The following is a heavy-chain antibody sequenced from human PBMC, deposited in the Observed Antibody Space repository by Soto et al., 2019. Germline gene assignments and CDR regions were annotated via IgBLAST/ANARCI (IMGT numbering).Heavy chain of an antibody. Sequence: GGSLRLSCAASGFTFSSFGMHWVRQAPGKGLEWVAVISFDGSKKYYADSVKGRFTISRDNSKNMLFLQMNSLRAEDTAVYYCAKDSMGDYYGMDVWGQGTTVTVSS. CDR3: AKDSMGDYYGMDV. V-gene: IGHV3-30*18. CDR2: ISFDGSKK. D-gene: IGHD1-26*01. CDR1: GFTFSSFG. J-gene: IGHJ6*02.